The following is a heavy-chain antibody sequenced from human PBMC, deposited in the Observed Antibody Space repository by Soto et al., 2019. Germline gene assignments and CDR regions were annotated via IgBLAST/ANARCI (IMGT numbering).Heavy chain of an antibody. CDR1: GFTFRAYD. Sequence: HLQESGGGLVQPGESLRLSCVASGFTFRAYDMYWVRQSPGRGLEWVAMISFDGTKIHYADSVKGRFAISRDNGKNRLDLQMHSLRAEDTALHRCVRDILRIPYGSGRFDPWGLGTLVTVSS. V-gene: IGHV3-33*05. CDR3: VRDILRIPYGSGRFDP. J-gene: IGHJ5*02. D-gene: IGHD3-10*01. CDR2: ISFDGTKI.